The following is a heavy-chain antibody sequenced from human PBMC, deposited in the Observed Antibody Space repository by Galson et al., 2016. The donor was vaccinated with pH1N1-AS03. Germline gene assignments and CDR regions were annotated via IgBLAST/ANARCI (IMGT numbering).Heavy chain of an antibody. CDR2: FSVYTGKT. Sequence: SVKVSCKASGYIFTTYGIKWVRQAPGQGLEWMGWFSVYTGKTHYAQNLQDRVTMTRDTSTSTAYMELRSLRSDDTAVYYCARGGDPSDIWGQGTLVTVSS. V-gene: IGHV1-18*01. CDR1: GYIFTTYG. J-gene: IGHJ4*02. CDR3: ARGGDPSDI.